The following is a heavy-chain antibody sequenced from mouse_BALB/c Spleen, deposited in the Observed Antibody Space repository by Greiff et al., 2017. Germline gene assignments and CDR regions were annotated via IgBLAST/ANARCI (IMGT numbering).Heavy chain of an antibody. CDR1: GFTFSSFG. CDR3: ARFYAMDY. V-gene: IGHV5-17*02. Sequence: DVQLVESGGGLVQPGGSRKLSCAASGFTFSSFGMHWVRQAPEKGLEWVAYISSGSSTFYYADTVKGRFTISRDNPKNTLFLQMTSLRSEDTAMYYCARFYAMDYWGQGTSVTVSS. CDR2: ISSGSSTF. J-gene: IGHJ4*01.